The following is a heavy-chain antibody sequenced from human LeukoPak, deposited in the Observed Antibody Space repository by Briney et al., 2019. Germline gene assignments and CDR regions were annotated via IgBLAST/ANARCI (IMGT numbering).Heavy chain of an antibody. D-gene: IGHD6-19*01. CDR3: AKTISGWYYFDY. Sequence: PGGSLRLSCAASGFTFSSYAMSWVRQAPGKGLEWVSAISGSGGSTYYADSVKGRFTISRDNSKNTLYLQMTSLRAEDTAVYYCAKTISGWYYFDYWGQGTLVTVSS. J-gene: IGHJ4*02. V-gene: IGHV3-23*01. CDR1: GFTFSSYA. CDR2: ISGSGGST.